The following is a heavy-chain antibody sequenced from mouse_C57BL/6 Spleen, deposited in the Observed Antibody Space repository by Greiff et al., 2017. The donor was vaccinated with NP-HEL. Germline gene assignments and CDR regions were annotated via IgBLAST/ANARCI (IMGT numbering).Heavy chain of an antibody. CDR3: AREGVYYGNYDAMDY. D-gene: IGHD2-1*01. Sequence: QVQLQQSGAELVRPGTSVKVSCKASGYAFTNYLIEWVKQRPGQGLEWIGVINPGSGGTNYNEKFKGKATLTADKSSSTASMQLSSLTSEDSAVYFCAREGVYYGNYDAMDYWGKGTSVTVSS. J-gene: IGHJ4*01. CDR1: GYAFTNYL. V-gene: IGHV1-54*01. CDR2: INPGSGGT.